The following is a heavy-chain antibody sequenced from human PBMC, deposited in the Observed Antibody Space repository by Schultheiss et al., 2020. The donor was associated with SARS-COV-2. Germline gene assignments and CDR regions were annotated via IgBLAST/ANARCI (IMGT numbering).Heavy chain of an antibody. CDR1: GYTFTGYY. CDR3: ARRQPYDSSGGGPDY. CDR2: INPNSGGT. V-gene: IGHV1-2*02. Sequence: ASVKVSCKASGYTFTGYYMHWVRQAPGQGLEWMGWINPNSGGTNYAQKFQGRVTMTRDTSISTAYMELSRLRSDDTAVYYCARRQPYDSSGGGPDYWGQGTLVTVSS. J-gene: IGHJ4*02. D-gene: IGHD3-22*01.